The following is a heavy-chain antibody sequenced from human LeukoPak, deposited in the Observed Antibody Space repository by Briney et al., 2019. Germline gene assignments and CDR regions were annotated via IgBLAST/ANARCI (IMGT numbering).Heavy chain of an antibody. CDR2: ISGSDGST. CDR3: AKGRGYCTGGSCHSDY. Sequence: GGSLRLSCTASGFTFSNYAMSWVRQAPGKGLEWVSTISGSDGSTYHADSVKGRFTISRDNSKNTLYLQMNSLRVEDTAIYYCAKGRGYCTGGSCHSDYWGQGTLVTVSS. CDR1: GFTFSNYA. V-gene: IGHV3-23*01. J-gene: IGHJ4*02. D-gene: IGHD2-15*01.